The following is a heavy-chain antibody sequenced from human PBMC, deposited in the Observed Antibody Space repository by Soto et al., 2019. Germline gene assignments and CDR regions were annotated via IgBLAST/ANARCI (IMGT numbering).Heavy chain of an antibody. CDR3: ATRYCIHTTCYVY. CDR2: IHPNGRT. CDR1: GGSISSDNW. J-gene: IGHJ4*02. V-gene: IGHV4-4*02. D-gene: IGHD2-2*01. Sequence: QVQLQESGPGLVEPSGTLSLTCAVSGGSISSDNWWTWVRQPPGEGLEWIGEIHPNGRTNYKPYLTIRITISVDKSDNQFSLWLTSVTAADTALYYCATRYCIHTTCYVYWGQGTLVTVSS.